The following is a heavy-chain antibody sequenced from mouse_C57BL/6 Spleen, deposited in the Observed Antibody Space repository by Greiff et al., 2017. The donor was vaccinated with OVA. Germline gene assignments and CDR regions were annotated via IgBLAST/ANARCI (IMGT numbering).Heavy chain of an antibody. CDR2: FYPGRGSI. V-gene: IGHV1-62-2*01. J-gene: IGHJ3*01. D-gene: IGHD2-1*01. Sequence: QVQLQPSVAALVQPGASVKLSFPASCYPFPVYSLPWVQPRSGPVLSWIGWFYPGRGSIKYNEKFKDKATLTADKSSSTVYMELSRLTSEDSAVYFCARHEEDYGNWFAYWGQGTLVTVSA. CDR3: ARHEEDYGNWFAY. CDR1: CYPFPVYS.